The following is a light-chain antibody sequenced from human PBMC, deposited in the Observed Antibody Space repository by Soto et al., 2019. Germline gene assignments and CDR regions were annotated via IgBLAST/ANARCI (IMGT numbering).Light chain of an antibody. Sequence: QSARTQPASVSGSPGQSITISCTGTSSDVGAYNYVSWYQQHPGKAPILMIYELTNRPSGVSNRFSGSKSGNTASLTISGLQTEDEADYYCSSFTRSNTWVFGGGTKLTVL. CDR3: SSFTRSNTWV. CDR2: ELT. V-gene: IGLV2-14*03. J-gene: IGLJ3*02. CDR1: SSDVGAYNY.